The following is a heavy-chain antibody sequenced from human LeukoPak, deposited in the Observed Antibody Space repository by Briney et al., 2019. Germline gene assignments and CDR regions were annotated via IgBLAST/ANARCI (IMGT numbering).Heavy chain of an antibody. CDR3: ARERYYYDSSGYHSDAFDI. CDR2: IYTSGST. V-gene: IGHV4-4*07. CDR1: GGSISSYY. D-gene: IGHD3-22*01. J-gene: IGHJ3*02. Sequence: PSETLSLTCTVSGGSISSYYWSWIRQPAGKGLEWIGRIYTSGSTNYNPSLKSRVTMSVDTSKNQFSLKLSSVTAADTAVYYCARERYYYDSSGYHSDAFDIRGQGTMVTVSS.